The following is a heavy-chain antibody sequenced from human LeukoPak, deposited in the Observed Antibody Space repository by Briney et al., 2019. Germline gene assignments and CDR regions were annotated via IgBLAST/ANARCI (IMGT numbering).Heavy chain of an antibody. CDR3: ARAYYGSGSYQGDWFDP. D-gene: IGHD3-10*01. CDR1: GFTFSSYW. Sequence: GGSLRLSCAASGFTFSSYWMHWVRQAPGKGLVWASRINSDESSTNYADSVKGRFTISRDNAKNTLYLQMNSLRAEDTAVYYCARAYYGSGSYQGDWFDPWGQGTLVTVSS. CDR2: INSDESST. J-gene: IGHJ5*02. V-gene: IGHV3-74*01.